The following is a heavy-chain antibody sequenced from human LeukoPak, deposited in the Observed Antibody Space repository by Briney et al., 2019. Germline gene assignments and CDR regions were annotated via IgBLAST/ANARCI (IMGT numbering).Heavy chain of an antibody. CDR3: AREQVLRFLEWLPDGWFDP. Sequence: PSETLSLTCTVSGGSISSYYWSWIRQPPGKGLEWIGYIYYSGSTNYNPSLKSRVTISVDTSKNQFSLKLSSVTAADTAVYYCAREQVLRFLEWLPDGWFDPWGQGTLVTVSS. CDR2: IYYSGST. D-gene: IGHD3-3*01. J-gene: IGHJ5*02. CDR1: GGSISSYY. V-gene: IGHV4-59*01.